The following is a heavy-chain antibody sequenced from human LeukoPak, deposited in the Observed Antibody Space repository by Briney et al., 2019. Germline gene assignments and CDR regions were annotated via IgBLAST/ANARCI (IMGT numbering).Heavy chain of an antibody. CDR1: GFTFISAW. CDR3: TTDPVGIYDSDY. J-gene: IGHJ4*02. Sequence: GGSLRHSCAASGFTFISAWMTWVRQAPGKGLEWVGRIKSKARGGTTDYATPVKGRFTISRDDSKNTLYLQMSALKTEDTAVYFCTTDPVGIYDSDYWGQGALVTVSS. CDR2: IKSKARGGTT. D-gene: IGHD3-10*01. V-gene: IGHV3-15*01.